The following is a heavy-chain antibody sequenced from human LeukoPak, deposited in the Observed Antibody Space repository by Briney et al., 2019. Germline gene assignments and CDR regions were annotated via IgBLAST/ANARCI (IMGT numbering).Heavy chain of an antibody. CDR1: GFTLSSYA. Sequence: GGSLRLSCAASGFTLSSYAMSWVRQAPGKGLEWVSAISGSGGSTYYADSVKGRFTISRDNSKNTLYLQMNSLRAEDTAVYYCAKDRGDSGGWYDYWGQGTLVTVSS. J-gene: IGHJ4*02. V-gene: IGHV3-23*01. D-gene: IGHD6-19*01. CDR3: AKDRGDSGGWYDY. CDR2: ISGSGGST.